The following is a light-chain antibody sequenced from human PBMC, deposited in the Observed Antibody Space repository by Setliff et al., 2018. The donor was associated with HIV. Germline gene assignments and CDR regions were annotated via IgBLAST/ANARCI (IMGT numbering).Light chain of an antibody. Sequence: QSVLTQPASVSGSPGQSITISCAGTGSAVGGYNYVSWYQHHPGRPPKLLIYGVNQRPSGVPDRFSGSKSGNTASLTVSGLQTEDEADYYCSSYAGTNNPYVFGTGTKVTVL. V-gene: IGLV2-8*01. CDR1: GSAVGGYNY. CDR3: SSYAGTNNPYV. J-gene: IGLJ1*01. CDR2: GVN.